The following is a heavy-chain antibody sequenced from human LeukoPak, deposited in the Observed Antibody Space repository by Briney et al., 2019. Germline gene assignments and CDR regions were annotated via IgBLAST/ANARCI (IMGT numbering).Heavy chain of an antibody. CDR3: ASPSLSWAAFDI. V-gene: IGHV3-74*01. CDR1: GFTFSRNR. D-gene: IGHD7-27*01. J-gene: IGHJ3*02. CDR2: INSDGSST. Sequence: PGGSLRLSCAASGFTFSRNRMYWVRQAPGKGLVWVSRINSDGSSTNYADYVKGRFTISRDNAKNTLYLQMNSLRDEDTAVYYCASPSLSWAAFDIWGQGTMVTVSS.